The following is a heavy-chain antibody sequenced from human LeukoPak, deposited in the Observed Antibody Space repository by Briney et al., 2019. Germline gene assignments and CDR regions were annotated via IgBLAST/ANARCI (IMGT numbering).Heavy chain of an antibody. CDR2: INPNSGRA. CDR1: GYTFSGYY. CDR3: AREGFCSGSICYSFDY. Sequence: ASVKVSCKPSGYTFSGYYLHWVRQAPGQGLEWMGWINPNSGRANYAQKFQGRVTMTRDTSISTVYMELSSLRSEDTAVYFCAREGFCSGSICYSFDYWGQGTLVTVSS. D-gene: IGHD2-15*01. V-gene: IGHV1-2*02. J-gene: IGHJ4*02.